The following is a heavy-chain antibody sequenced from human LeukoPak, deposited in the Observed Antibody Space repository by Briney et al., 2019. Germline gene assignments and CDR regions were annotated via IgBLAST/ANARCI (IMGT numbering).Heavy chain of an antibody. CDR2: ISYDGSNK. Sequence: GGSLRLSCAASGFTFSSYGMHWVRQAPGKGLEWVAVISYDGSNKYYADSVKGRFTISRDNSKNTLYLQMNSLRAEDTAVYYCARDCCASGSLDYWGQGALVTVSS. CDR3: ARDCCASGSLDY. J-gene: IGHJ4*02. V-gene: IGHV3-30*03. D-gene: IGHD3-10*01. CDR1: GFTFSSYG.